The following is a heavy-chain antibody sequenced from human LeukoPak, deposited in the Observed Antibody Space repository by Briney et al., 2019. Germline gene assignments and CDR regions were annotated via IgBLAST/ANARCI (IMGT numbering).Heavy chain of an antibody. CDR2: IYSGGGT. Sequence: PGGSLRLSCAASGFTVSKSYMKWLRQAPGKGLEWVSLIYSGGGTYYADSVKGRFTISRDNSKNTLYLQMNSLRAEDTAVYYCAMNYYDSSAYYYFDFWGQGTLVTVSS. CDR1: GFTVSKSY. CDR3: AMNYYDSSAYYYFDF. V-gene: IGHV3-66*01. D-gene: IGHD3-22*01. J-gene: IGHJ4*02.